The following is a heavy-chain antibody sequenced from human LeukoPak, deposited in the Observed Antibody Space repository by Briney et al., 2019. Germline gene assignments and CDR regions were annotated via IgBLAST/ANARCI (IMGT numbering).Heavy chain of an antibody. CDR1: GFTFSDYA. CDR2: ISTTSDAM. D-gene: IGHD2-15*01. V-gene: IGHV3-48*01. Sequence: GGSLLLSCAASGFTFSDYAMNWVRQAPGKGLEWLSFISTTSDAMYYADSVKGRLTVSRDNAKNSLFLQMHSLRAEDTAIYYCAREIPGRIAADCWGQGTLVTVSS. J-gene: IGHJ4*02. CDR3: AREIPGRIAADC.